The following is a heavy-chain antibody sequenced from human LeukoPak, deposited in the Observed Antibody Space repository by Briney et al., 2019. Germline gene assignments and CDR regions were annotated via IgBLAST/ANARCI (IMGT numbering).Heavy chain of an antibody. CDR3: ARLGPYAHNTFEI. CDR2: IKQDESEK. D-gene: IGHD2-2*01. J-gene: IGHJ3*02. Sequence: GGSLRLSCAASGFSFRNVWMSWVRQAPGKGLEWVANIKQDESEKYYVDSVKGRFTISRDNAKNSLYLQMNSLRAEDAAVYYCARLGPYAHNTFEIWGQGTMVTVSS. CDR1: GFSFRNVW. V-gene: IGHV3-7*01.